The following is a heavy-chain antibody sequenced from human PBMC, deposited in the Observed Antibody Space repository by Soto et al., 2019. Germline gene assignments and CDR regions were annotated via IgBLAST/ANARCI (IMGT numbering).Heavy chain of an antibody. J-gene: IGHJ4*02. CDR3: AHAVDFDLLSFDR. Sequence: SGPTGEPAQTLTLTCAFSGFSLTTTRMGVAWLRQPPGKALEWLALIYWDDDKRYSPSLKNRLTVSKDTSTNRVVLTITNISPDDTGTCFWAHAVDFDLLSFDRWGPGTLVNV. V-gene: IGHV2-5*02. CDR1: GFSLTTTRMG. D-gene: IGHD2-15*01. CDR2: IYWDDDK.